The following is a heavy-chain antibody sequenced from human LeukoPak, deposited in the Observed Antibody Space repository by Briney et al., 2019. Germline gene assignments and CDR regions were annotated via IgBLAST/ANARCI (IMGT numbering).Heavy chain of an antibody. Sequence: PSQTLSLTCTVSGGSISSGGYYWSWIRQPPGKGLEWIGYIYHSGSTYYNPSLKSRVTISVDRSKNQFSLKLSSVTAADTAVYYCASEGKDSSSDYWGQGTLVTVSS. CDR2: IYHSGST. D-gene: IGHD6-6*01. CDR1: GGSISSGGYY. J-gene: IGHJ4*02. V-gene: IGHV4-30-2*01. CDR3: ASEGKDSSSDY.